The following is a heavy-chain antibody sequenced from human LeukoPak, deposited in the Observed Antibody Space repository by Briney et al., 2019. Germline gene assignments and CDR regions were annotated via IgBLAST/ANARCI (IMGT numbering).Heavy chain of an antibody. J-gene: IGHJ5*02. Sequence: PSETLSLTCTVSGGSISNYYWNWIRQPAGKGPEWIGRIFSDGATNYNPSLNSRVTMSIDTSKNQFSLRLSSVTAADTATYYCARDYDVLTAYPPTQLFDPWGQGTLVTVSS. V-gene: IGHV4-4*07. D-gene: IGHD3-9*01. CDR2: IFSDGAT. CDR1: GGSISNYY. CDR3: ARDYDVLTAYPPTQLFDP.